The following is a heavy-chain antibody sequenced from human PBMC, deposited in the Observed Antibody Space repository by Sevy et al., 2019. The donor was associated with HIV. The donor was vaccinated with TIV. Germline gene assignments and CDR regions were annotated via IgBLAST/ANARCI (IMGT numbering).Heavy chain of an antibody. CDR3: TRSAAEAKNFYCGGDCYSDY. V-gene: IGHV1-2*02. CDR2: INPKSGGT. J-gene: IGHJ4*02. D-gene: IGHD2-21*02. CDR1: GYTFTGYY. Sequence: ASVKVSCKASGYTFTGYYLHWVRQAPGQGLEWMGWINPKSGGTNYAPKFQGRVTMTRVTSISTASMELSKLRSDDTAVYYCTRSAAEAKNFYCGGDCYSDYWGQGTLVTVSS.